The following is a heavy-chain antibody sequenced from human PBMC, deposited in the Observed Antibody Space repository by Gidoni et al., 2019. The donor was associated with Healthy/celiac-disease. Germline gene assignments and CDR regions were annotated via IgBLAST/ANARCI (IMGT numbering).Heavy chain of an antibody. CDR1: GSPLSSYS. Sequence: EVQLVESGGGLVKPGGSLRLSCAASGSPLSSYSRNWVRQAPGKGLEWVSSISSSSSYIYYADSVKGRFTISRDNAKNAMYLQMNSLRAEDTAVYYCARDLPGYCSSTSCPNFDYWGQGTLVTVSS. D-gene: IGHD2-2*01. CDR3: ARDLPGYCSSTSCPNFDY. J-gene: IGHJ4*02. CDR2: ISSSSSYI. V-gene: IGHV3-21*01.